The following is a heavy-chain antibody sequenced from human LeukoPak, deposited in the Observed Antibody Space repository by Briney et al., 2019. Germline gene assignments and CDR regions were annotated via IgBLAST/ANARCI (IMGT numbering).Heavy chain of an antibody. J-gene: IGHJ3*02. CDR1: GFSFDDYT. D-gene: IGHD2-15*01. Sequence: GGSLRLSCAASGFSFDDYTIHWVRQAPGKGLEWVSLISGDGGSTYYADSVEGRFTISRDNSKNSLYLQMNSLRTEDTALYYCAKVPLASTDDAFDIWGQGTMVTVSS. CDR2: ISGDGGST. CDR3: AKVPLASTDDAFDI. V-gene: IGHV3-43*02.